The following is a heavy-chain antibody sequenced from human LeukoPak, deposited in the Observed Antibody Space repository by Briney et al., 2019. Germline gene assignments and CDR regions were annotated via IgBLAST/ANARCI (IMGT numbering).Heavy chain of an antibody. Sequence: SETLSLTCTVSGGSISSSSYYWGWIRQPPGKGLEWIGSIYYSGSTYYNPSLKSRVTISVDTSKNQFSLKLSSVTAADTAVYYCARGYSGYDWERTTFDYWGQGTLVTVSS. D-gene: IGHD5-12*01. CDR2: IYYSGST. V-gene: IGHV4-39*07. CDR1: GGSISSSSYY. J-gene: IGHJ4*02. CDR3: ARGYSGYDWERTTFDY.